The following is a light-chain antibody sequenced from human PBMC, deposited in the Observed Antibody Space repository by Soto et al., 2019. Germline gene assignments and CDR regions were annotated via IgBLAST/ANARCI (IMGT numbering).Light chain of an antibody. CDR1: QSIGSK. CDR3: QQYGNSWT. CDR2: GAS. Sequence: EILMTQSPAPLSVSPGERATLSCRASQSIGSKLAWYQQKPGQAPRLLFYGASSRATGIPDRFSGSGSGTDFTLTISRLEPEDFAVYYCQQYGNSWTFGQGTKVDIK. J-gene: IGKJ1*01. V-gene: IGKV3-20*01.